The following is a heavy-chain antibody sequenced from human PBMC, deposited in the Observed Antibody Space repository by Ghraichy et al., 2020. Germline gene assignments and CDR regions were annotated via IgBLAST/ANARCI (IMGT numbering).Heavy chain of an antibody. J-gene: IGHJ1*01. V-gene: IGHV3-7*01. CDR2: IKQDGSEK. D-gene: IGHD6-19*01. CDR1: GFDVSTHG. CDR3: ARGFSGYTSGWYGH. Sequence: GGSLRLSLPPSGFDVSTHGITSGRQAPGEGLEWVANIKQDGSEKFYVDSVNGRFTISRDNTRSSLFLRMDTLRAEDTAVYHCARGFSGYTSGWYGHWGPGTLVTVSS.